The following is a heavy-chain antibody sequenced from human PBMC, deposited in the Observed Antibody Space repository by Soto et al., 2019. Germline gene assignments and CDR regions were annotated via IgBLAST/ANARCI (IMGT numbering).Heavy chain of an antibody. V-gene: IGHV1-69*02. D-gene: IGHD3-10*01. CDR2: VNPIVSMS. CDR3: ASSYGSGYRAFDY. Sequence: QVQLVQSGAEVKRPGSSVKVSCKASGDTFNFYSINWVRQAPGLGLEWMGRVNPIVSMSNYAQKFQGRVTRTEDKSTSTADMELSSLRSEDTAIYYCASSYGSGYRAFDYWGQGALVTVSS. CDR1: GDTFNFYS. J-gene: IGHJ4*02.